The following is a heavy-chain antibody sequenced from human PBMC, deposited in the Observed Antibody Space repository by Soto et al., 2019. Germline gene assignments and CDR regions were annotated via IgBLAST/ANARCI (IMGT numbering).Heavy chain of an antibody. D-gene: IGHD6-13*01. CDR3: GRGLIAAAGKSYYGMDV. J-gene: IGHJ6*02. V-gene: IGHV4-34*01. CDR1: GGSFSGYY. Sequence: SETLSLTCAVYGGSFSGYYWSWIRQPPGKGLEWIGEINHSGSTNYNPSLKSRVTISVDTSKNQFSLKLSSVTAADTAVYYCGRGLIAAAGKSYYGMDVWGQGTTVTVSS. CDR2: INHSGST.